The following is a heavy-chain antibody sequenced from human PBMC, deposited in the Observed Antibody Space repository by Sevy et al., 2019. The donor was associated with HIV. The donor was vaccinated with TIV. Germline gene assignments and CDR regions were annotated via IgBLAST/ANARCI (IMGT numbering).Heavy chain of an antibody. D-gene: IGHD3-10*01. CDR1: GFTFSNAW. J-gene: IGHJ6*02. CDR2: IKSKTDGGTT. V-gene: IGHV3-15*01. Sequence: GGSLRLSCAASGFTFSNAWMSWVRQAPGKGLEWVGRIKSKTDGGTTDYAAPVKGRFTISRDDSKNTLYLQMNSLKTEDTAVYYCTTGGGLHRLWFGETYGMDVWGQGTTVTVSS. CDR3: TTGGGLHRLWFGETYGMDV.